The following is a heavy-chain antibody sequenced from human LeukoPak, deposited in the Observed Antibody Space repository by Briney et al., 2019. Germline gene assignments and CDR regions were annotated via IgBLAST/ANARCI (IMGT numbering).Heavy chain of an antibody. Sequence: SVKVSCKASGGTFSSYAISWVRQAPGQGLEWMGRIIPVLGIANYAQKFQGRVTITADKSTSTAYMELSSLRSEDTAVYYCARGSEMATMGCDYWGQGTLVTVSS. CDR3: ARGSEMATMGCDY. D-gene: IGHD5-24*01. CDR1: GGTFSSYA. CDR2: IIPVLGIA. V-gene: IGHV1-69*04. J-gene: IGHJ4*02.